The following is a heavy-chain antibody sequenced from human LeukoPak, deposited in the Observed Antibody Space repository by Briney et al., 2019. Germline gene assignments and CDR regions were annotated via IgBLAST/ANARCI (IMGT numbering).Heavy chain of an antibody. D-gene: IGHD1-26*01. CDR1: GGSISSSSHY. CDR3: ARQKSGSYGLFDY. J-gene: IGHJ4*02. V-gene: IGHV4-39*01. Sequence: SETLSLTCTVSGGSISSSSHYWGWIRQPPGKWLEWIGSIYYSGSTYYNPSLKSRVTISVDTSKNQFSLKLSSVTAADTSVYYCARQKSGSYGLFDYWGQGTLVTVSS. CDR2: IYYSGST.